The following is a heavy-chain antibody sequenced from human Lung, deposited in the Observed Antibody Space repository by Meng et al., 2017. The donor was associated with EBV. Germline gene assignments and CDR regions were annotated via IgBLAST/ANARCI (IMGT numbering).Heavy chain of an antibody. V-gene: IGHV7-4-1*02. CDR2: INTNTGNP. CDR1: GSTLPGYA. Sequence: GQLGQSGLGLRKPGASVKVSCKASGSTLPGYAMNWGRQAPGQGLEWMGWINTNTGNPTYAQGFTGQFVFSLDTSVSTAYLQISSLKAEDTAVYYCARDKIAVAGITGDYWGQGTLVTVSS. CDR3: ARDKIAVAGITGDY. J-gene: IGHJ4*02. D-gene: IGHD6-19*01.